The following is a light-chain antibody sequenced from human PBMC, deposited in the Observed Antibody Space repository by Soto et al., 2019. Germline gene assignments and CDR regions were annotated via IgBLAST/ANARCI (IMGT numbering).Light chain of an antibody. CDR2: EVS. Sequence: QSALTQPASVSGSPGQSITISCTGTSSDIGDYNYVSWYQQYPGKAPKLMIYEVSHRPSGVSNRFSGSKSGNTASLTISGLQAEDEADYYCSSFTTSSPDVFGTGTQLTVL. CDR1: SSDIGDYNY. V-gene: IGLV2-14*01. CDR3: SSFTTSSPDV. J-gene: IGLJ1*01.